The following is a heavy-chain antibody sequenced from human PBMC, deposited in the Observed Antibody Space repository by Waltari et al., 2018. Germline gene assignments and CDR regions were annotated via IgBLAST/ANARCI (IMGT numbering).Heavy chain of an antibody. CDR1: CYSLSSGSY. V-gene: IGHV4-38-2*02. CDR3: ARDLVPYYYDSSGSLFDY. J-gene: IGHJ4*02. Sequence: QVQLQESGPGLVKPSETLSLTRAVSCYSLSSGSYGAWIRQAPGKGLELIGSIYHSGSTYYNPSLKSRVTISVDTSKNQFSLKLSSVTAANTAVYYCARDLVPYYYDSSGSLFDYWGQGTLVTVSS. D-gene: IGHD3-22*01. CDR2: IYHSGST.